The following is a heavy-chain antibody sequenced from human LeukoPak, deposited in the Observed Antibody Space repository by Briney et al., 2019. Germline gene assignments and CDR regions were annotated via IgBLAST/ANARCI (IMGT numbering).Heavy chain of an antibody. D-gene: IGHD2-2*01. Sequence: SETLSLTCAVSGYSISSGYYWGWIRQPPGKGLEWIGSIYHSGSTYYNPSLKSRVTISVDTSKNQFSLKLSSVTAADTAVYYCARAGIGRSSTSCRFDPWGQGTLVTVSS. CDR2: IYHSGST. CDR1: GYSISSGYY. V-gene: IGHV4-38-2*01. CDR3: ARAGIGRSSTSCRFDP. J-gene: IGHJ5*02.